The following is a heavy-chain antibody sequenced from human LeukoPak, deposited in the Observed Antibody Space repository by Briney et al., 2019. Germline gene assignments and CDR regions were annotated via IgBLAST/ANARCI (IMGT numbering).Heavy chain of an antibody. V-gene: IGHV3-7*01. J-gene: IGHJ4*02. Sequence: GRSLRLSCAASGFTFSSYWMSWVRQAPGKGLEWVANIKQDGSEKFYVDSVKGRFTISRDNAKSSLYLQMNSLRAEDTAVYYCARVRAAATDYWGQGTLVTVSS. CDR2: IKQDGSEK. CDR1: GFTFSSYW. D-gene: IGHD2-15*01. CDR3: ARVRAAATDY.